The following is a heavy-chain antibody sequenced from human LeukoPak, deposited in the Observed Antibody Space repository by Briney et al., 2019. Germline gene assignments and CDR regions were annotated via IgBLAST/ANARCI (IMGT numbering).Heavy chain of an antibody. CDR3: VAGVALDY. V-gene: IGHV3-11*01. CDR2: ISKTGTSI. CDR1: GLNFSVYY. J-gene: IGHJ4*02. Sequence: GGSLRLSCTASGLNFSVYYMTWIRQAPGNGLGAPGNGLELLPPISKTGTSIYYADSVRGRFTISRYNAKNSLYLHMNSLRAEDTAVYYCVAGVALDYWGQAALVTVSS. D-gene: IGHD3-3*01.